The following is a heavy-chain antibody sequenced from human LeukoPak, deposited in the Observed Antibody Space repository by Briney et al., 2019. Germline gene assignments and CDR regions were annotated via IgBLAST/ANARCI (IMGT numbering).Heavy chain of an antibody. Sequence: GASVKVSCKASGYTFTSYSMNWVRQAPGQGLEWLGGIIPIFGTANYAQKFQGRVTITADESTSTAYMELSSLRSEDTAVYYCARDLLDRRGWLFSPRFESPEFEFNDAFDIWGQGTMVTVSS. CDR2: IIPIFGTA. J-gene: IGHJ3*02. D-gene: IGHD3-9*01. V-gene: IGHV1-69*13. CDR1: GYTFTSYS. CDR3: ARDLLDRRGWLFSPRFESPEFEFNDAFDI.